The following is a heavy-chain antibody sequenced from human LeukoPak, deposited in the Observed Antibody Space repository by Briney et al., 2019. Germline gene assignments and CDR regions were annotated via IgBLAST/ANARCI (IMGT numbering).Heavy chain of an antibody. D-gene: IGHD2-15*01. CDR1: GFTFSSYW. Sequence: GGSLRLSCAASGFTFSSYWMSWVRQAPGKGLEWVANIKQDGSEKYYVDSVKGRFTISRDSAKNSLYLQMNSLRAEDTAVYYCAREPHCSGGSCYWDYFDYWGQGTLVTVSS. CDR3: AREPHCSGGSCYWDYFDY. CDR2: IKQDGSEK. V-gene: IGHV3-7*03. J-gene: IGHJ4*02.